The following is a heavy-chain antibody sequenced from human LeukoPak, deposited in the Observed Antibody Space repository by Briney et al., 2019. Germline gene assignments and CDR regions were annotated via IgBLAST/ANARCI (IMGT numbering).Heavy chain of an antibody. J-gene: IGHJ4*02. CDR1: GGYISSYY. V-gene: IGHV4-59*07. D-gene: IGHD2-2*01. CDR2: IFNSGST. Sequence: PSDTLSLTCTVSGGYISSYYWSWIRQPPGKGLEWIGYIFNSGSTNYNPSLKSRVTISVDTSKNQFSLKLSSVIAADTAVYFCALGDCSSTSCYVFDYWGQGTLVAVSS. CDR3: ALGDCSSTSCYVFDY.